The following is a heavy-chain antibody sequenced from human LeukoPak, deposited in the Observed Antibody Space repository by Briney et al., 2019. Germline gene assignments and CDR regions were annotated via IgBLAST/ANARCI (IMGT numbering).Heavy chain of an antibody. CDR2: INPNSGGT. D-gene: IGHD2-2*01. V-gene: IGHV1-2*02. J-gene: IGHJ6*04. CDR3: ARVPGREYQLLDGSPLDV. CDR1: GCTFTGYY. Sequence: ASVKVSCKASGCTFTGYYMHWVRQAPGQGLEWMGWINPNSGGTNYAQKFQGRVTMTRDTSISTAYMELSRLRSDDTAVYYCARVPGREYQLLDGSPLDVWGKGTTVTVSS.